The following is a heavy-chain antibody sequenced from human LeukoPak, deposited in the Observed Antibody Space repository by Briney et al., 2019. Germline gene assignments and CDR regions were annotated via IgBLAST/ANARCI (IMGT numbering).Heavy chain of an antibody. CDR2: IIPIFGTA. CDR1: GCTFSSYA. J-gene: IGHJ4*02. V-gene: IGHV1-69*05. CDR3: ARGPPRIYDSSGYLDH. D-gene: IGHD3-22*01. Sequence: GASVKVSCKASGCTFSSYAISWVRQAPGQGLEWMGRIIPIFGTANYAQKFQGRVTITTDESTSTAYMELSSPRSEDTAVYYCARGPPRIYDSSGYLDHWGQGTLVTVFS.